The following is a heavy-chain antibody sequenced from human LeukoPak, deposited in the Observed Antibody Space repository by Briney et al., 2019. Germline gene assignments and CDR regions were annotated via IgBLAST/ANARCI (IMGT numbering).Heavy chain of an antibody. J-gene: IGHJ6*03. D-gene: IGHD6-6*01. V-gene: IGHV4-39*07. Sequence: SETLSLTCTVSGGSISSSSYYWGWIRQPPGKGLEWIGSIYYSGSTYYNPSLKSRVTISVDTSKNQFSLKLSSLTAADTAVYYCARDCIAARPYSSYYYYYYMDVWGKGTTVTVSS. CDR3: ARDCIAARPYSSYYYYYYMDV. CDR1: GGSISSSSYY. CDR2: IYYSGST.